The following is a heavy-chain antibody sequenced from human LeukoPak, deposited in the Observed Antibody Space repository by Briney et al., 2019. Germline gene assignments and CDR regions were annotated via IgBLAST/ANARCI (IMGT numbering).Heavy chain of an antibody. J-gene: IGHJ4*02. CDR2: INAGNGNT. V-gene: IGHV1-3*01. CDR1: GYTFTSYA. D-gene: IGHD3-9*01. CDR3: ARDVGDILTGYYSY. Sequence: GASVKVSCKASGYTFTSYAMHWVRQPPGQRLEWMGWINAGNGNTKYSQKFQGRVTMTTDTSTSTAYMELRSLRSDDTAVYYCARDVGDILTGYYSYWGQGTLVTVSS.